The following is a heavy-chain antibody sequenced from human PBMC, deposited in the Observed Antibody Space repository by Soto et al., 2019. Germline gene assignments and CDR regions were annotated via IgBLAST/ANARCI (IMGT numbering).Heavy chain of an antibody. CDR2: TRNKANSYTT. J-gene: IGHJ3*02. V-gene: IGHV3-72*01. CDR1: GLTFSDHC. Sequence: GGSLRLSCAASGLTFSDHCMDWVRQAPGKGLEWVGRTRNKANSYTTEYAASVKGRFTISRDDSKNSLYLQMNSLKTEDTAVYYCARELSSSDAFDIWGQGTMVTVSS. CDR3: ARELSSSDAFDI.